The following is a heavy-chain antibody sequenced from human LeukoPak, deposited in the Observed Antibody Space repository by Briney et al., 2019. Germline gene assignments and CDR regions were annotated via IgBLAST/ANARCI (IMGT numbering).Heavy chain of an antibody. CDR1: GFTFSSYN. V-gene: IGHV3-21*01. J-gene: IGHJ4*02. D-gene: IGHD5-24*01. CDR2: ISSSSSYI. Sequence: GGSLRLSCAASGFTFSSYNMNWVRQAPGKGLEWVSSISSSSSYIYYADSVRGRFTISRDNAKNSLYLQMNSLRAEDAAVYYCARGRDGSQSPIDDWGQGTLVTVSS. CDR3: ARGRDGSQSPIDD.